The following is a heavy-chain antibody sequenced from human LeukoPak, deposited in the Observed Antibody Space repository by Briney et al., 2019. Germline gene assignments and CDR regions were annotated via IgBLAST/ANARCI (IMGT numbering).Heavy chain of an antibody. CDR3: ARPYYDFWSGYSPDYYYYMDV. CDR1: GGSISSYY. V-gene: IGHV4-4*09. CDR2: IYTSGST. Sequence: PSETLSLTCTGSGGSISSYYWSWIRQPPGKGLEWIGYIYTSGSTNYNPSLKSRVTISVDTSKNQFSLKLSSVTAADTAVYYCARPYYDFWSGYSPDYYYYMDVWGKGTTVTVSS. D-gene: IGHD3-3*01. J-gene: IGHJ6*03.